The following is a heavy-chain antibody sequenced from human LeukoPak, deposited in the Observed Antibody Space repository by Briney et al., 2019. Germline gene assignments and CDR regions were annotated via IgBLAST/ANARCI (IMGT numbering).Heavy chain of an antibody. J-gene: IGHJ3*02. CDR2: IYWDDDK. CDR3: AHTLYYYDSSGYYSWLGFDI. D-gene: IGHD3-22*01. Sequence: SGPTLVNPTQTLTLTCTFSGFSLSTSGVGGGWIRQSPGKALEWLALIYWDDDKRYSPSLKSRLTITKDTSKNQVVLTMTNMDPVDTATYYCAHTLYYYDSSGYYSWLGFDIWGQGTMVTVSS. CDR1: GFSLSTSGVG. V-gene: IGHV2-5*02.